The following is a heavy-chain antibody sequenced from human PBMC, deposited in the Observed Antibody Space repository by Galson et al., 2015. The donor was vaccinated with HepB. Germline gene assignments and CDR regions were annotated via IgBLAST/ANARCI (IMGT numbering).Heavy chain of an antibody. J-gene: IGHJ4*02. Sequence: TLSLTCTVSGGSISSGDYYWSWIRQPPGKGLEWIGYIYYSGSTYYNPSLKSRVTISVDTSKNQFSLKLSSVTAADTAVYYCAREAGLPNYYDSSAGFDYWGQGTLVTVSS. CDR1: GGSISSGDYY. CDR2: IYYSGST. CDR3: AREAGLPNYYDSSAGFDY. V-gene: IGHV4-30-4*01. D-gene: IGHD3-22*01.